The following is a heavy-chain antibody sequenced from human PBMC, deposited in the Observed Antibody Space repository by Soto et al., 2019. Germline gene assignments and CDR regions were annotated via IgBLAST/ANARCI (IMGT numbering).Heavy chain of an antibody. Sequence: GGSLRLSCAASGFTFSSYGMHWVRQAPGKGLEWVAVISYDGSNKYYADSVKGRFTISRDNSKNTLYLQMNSLRAEDTAVYYCAKGWSGYDYIRLSPWGQGTLVTVSS. V-gene: IGHV3-30*18. CDR2: ISYDGSNK. J-gene: IGHJ5*02. D-gene: IGHD3-16*01. CDR3: AKGWSGYDYIRLSP. CDR1: GFTFSSYG.